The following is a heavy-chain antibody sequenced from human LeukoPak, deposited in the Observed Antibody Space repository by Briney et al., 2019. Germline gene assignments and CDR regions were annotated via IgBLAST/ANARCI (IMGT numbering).Heavy chain of an antibody. Sequence: ASVKVSCKASGGTFSSYTISWVRQAPGQGLEWMGRIIPILGIANHAQKFQGRVTITADKSTSTAYMELSSLRSEDTAVYYCAVSAGNYSPDYYYYYMDVWGKGTTVTVSS. V-gene: IGHV1-69*02. CDR3: AVSAGNYSPDYYYYYMDV. CDR1: GGTFSSYT. D-gene: IGHD1-7*01. CDR2: IIPILGIA. J-gene: IGHJ6*03.